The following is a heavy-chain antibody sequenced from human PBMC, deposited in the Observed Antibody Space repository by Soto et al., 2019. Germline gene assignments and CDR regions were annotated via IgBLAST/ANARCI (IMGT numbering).Heavy chain of an antibody. CDR1: GFTFSSYA. Sequence: PVGSLRLSCAASGFTFSSYAMHWVRQAPGKGLEWVAVISYNGSNKYYADSVKGRFTISRDNSKNTLYLQMNSLRAEDTAVYYCARDRSNYFDYWGQGTLVTVSS. CDR3: ARDRSNYFDY. V-gene: IGHV3-30-3*01. CDR2: ISYNGSNK. J-gene: IGHJ4*02.